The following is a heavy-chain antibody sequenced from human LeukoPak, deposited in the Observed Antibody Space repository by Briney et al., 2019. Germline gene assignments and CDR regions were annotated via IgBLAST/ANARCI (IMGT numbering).Heavy chain of an antibody. V-gene: IGHV1-24*01. J-gene: IGHJ6*02. CDR3: AALYSFYYYYGMDV. CDR2: FDPEYGET. Sequence: GASVKVSCKVSGYTLTELSMHWVRQAPGKGLEWMGGFDPEYGETIYAQKFQGRVTMTEDTSTDTAYMELSSLRSEDTAVYYCAALYSFYYYYGMDVWGQGTTVTLSS. D-gene: IGHD2-15*01. CDR1: GYTLTELS.